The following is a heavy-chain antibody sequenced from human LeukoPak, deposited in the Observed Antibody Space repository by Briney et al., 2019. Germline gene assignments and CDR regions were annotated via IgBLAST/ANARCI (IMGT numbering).Heavy chain of an antibody. J-gene: IGHJ4*02. Sequence: PGGSLRLSCAASGFTFSSFAMSWVRQAPGKGLEWVSDISVSGVSTFYADSVKGRFTISRDNSKNTLYLQMNSLRPEDMAVYYCARAYSSGWFFSDYWGQGTLVTVSS. CDR3: ARAYSSGWFFSDY. CDR2: ISVSGVST. D-gene: IGHD6-19*01. CDR1: GFTFSSFA. V-gene: IGHV3-23*01.